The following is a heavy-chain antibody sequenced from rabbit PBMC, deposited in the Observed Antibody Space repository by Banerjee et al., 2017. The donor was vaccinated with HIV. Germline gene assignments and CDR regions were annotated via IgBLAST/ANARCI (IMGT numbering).Heavy chain of an antibody. CDR3: ARDLDGVIGWNFGW. D-gene: IGHD4-1*01. CDR2: IDAGSSTFT. V-gene: IGHV1S40*01. J-gene: IGHJ3*01. Sequence: QSLEESGGDLVKPGASLTLTCTASGVSFSMSSYMCWVRQAPGKGLEWIACIDAGSSTFTYYATWAKGRFTISKTSSTTVTLQMTRLTAADTATYFCARDLDGVIGWNFGWWGQGTLVTVS. CDR1: GVSFSMSSY.